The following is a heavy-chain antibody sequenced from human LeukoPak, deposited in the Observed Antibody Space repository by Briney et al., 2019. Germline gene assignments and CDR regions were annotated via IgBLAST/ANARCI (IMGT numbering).Heavy chain of an antibody. D-gene: IGHD3-22*01. CDR2: IHHSGST. Sequence: PSGTLSLTCAVSGGSISSCNWWSWVRQPPGKGLEWIGVIHHSGSTNYNPSLKSRVTISVDTSKNQFSLKLSSVTAADTAVYYCARDFRDSSGYYLYYYYMDVWGKGTTVTVSS. V-gene: IGHV4-4*02. CDR3: ARDFRDSSGYYLYYYYMDV. J-gene: IGHJ6*03. CDR1: GGSISSCNW.